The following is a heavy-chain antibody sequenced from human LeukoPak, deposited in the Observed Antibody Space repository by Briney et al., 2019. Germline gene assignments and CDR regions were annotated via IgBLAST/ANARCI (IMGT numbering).Heavy chain of an antibody. CDR2: IIPIFGTA. D-gene: IGHD3-22*01. CDR3: ATVGPNYYDSSGYYYY. V-gene: IGHV1-69*01. Sequence: GASVKVSCTASGGTFSSYAISWVRQAPGQGLEWMGGIIPIFGTANYAQKFQGRVTITADESTSTAYMELSSLRSEDTAVYYCATVGPNYYDSSGYYYYWGQGTLVTVSS. CDR1: GGTFSSYA. J-gene: IGHJ4*02.